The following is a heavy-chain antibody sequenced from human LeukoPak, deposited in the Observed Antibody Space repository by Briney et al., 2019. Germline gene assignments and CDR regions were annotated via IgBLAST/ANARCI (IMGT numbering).Heavy chain of an antibody. Sequence: SETLSLTCTVSGGSLSSYYWSWIRQPPGKGLEWIGYIYYSGSINYNPSLKSRVTISVDTSKNQFSLKLSSVTAADTAVYYCAGGDYSNWGSFDYWGQGTLVTVSS. D-gene: IGHD4-11*01. J-gene: IGHJ4*02. CDR2: IYYSGSI. V-gene: IGHV4-59*01. CDR3: AGGDYSNWGSFDY. CDR1: GGSLSSYY.